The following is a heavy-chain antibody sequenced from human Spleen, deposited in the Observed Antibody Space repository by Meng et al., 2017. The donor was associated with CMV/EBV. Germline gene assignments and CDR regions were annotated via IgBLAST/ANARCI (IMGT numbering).Heavy chain of an antibody. D-gene: IGHD6-13*01. CDR1: GFSLSTSGVG. CDR2: IYWNDDK. CDR3: AHILGYSSSWYRFAYFDY. J-gene: IGHJ4*02. V-gene: IGHV2-5*01. Sequence: SGPTLVKPTQTLTLTCTFSGFSLSTSGVGVGWIRQPPGKALEWLGFIYWNDDKRYSPSLKSRLTITKDTFKNQVVLRMTNMDPVDTATYYCAHILGYSSSWYRFAYFDYWGQGTLVTVSS.